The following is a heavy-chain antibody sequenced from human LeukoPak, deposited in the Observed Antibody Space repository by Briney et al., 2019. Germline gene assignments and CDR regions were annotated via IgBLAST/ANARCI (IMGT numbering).Heavy chain of an antibody. CDR1: GFTFRNCW. CDR3: ASDPDSTIWPQYFQH. Sequence: GGSLRLSCAASGFTFRNCWMNWVPQAPGRGLEWVANVKQDGSETHYVDSVIGRFTISRDNAKNLLYLEMNSLRGEDTAVYYCASDPDSTIWPQYFQHWGQGALVTVSS. D-gene: IGHD5-18*01. CDR2: VKQDGSET. J-gene: IGHJ1*01. V-gene: IGHV3-7*04.